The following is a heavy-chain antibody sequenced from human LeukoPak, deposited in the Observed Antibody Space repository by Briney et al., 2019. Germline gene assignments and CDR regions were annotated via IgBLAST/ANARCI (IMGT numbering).Heavy chain of an antibody. CDR2: TSSSDAGT. CDR1: GFTFSSYW. J-gene: IGHJ4*02. D-gene: IGHD6-19*01. Sequence: GGSLRLSCAASGFTFSSYWMSWVRQAPGKGLEWVSATSSSDAGTYHAESVRGRFTISRDNSKNTLYLQMSSLRTEDTAMYYCTTSPVPGIDYWGQGIQVTVSS. V-gene: IGHV3-23*01. CDR3: TTSPVPGIDY.